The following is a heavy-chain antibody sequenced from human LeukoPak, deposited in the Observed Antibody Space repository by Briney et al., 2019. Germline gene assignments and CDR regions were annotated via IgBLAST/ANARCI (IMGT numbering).Heavy chain of an antibody. CDR2: IYYSGSS. CDR3: ARGRDGYIFDY. CDR1: GGSISSYY. D-gene: IGHD5-24*01. J-gene: IGHJ4*02. V-gene: IGHV4-59*01. Sequence: PSETLSLTCTVSGGSISSYYWSWIRQPPGKGLEWIGYIYYSGSSNYIPSLKSRVTISVDMSKNQFSLKLTSVTAADTAVYYCARGRDGYIFDYWGQGTLVTVSS.